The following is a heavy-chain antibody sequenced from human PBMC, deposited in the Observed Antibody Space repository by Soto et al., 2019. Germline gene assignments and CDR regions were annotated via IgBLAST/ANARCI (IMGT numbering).Heavy chain of an antibody. CDR3: ARHRGSGWLEAFDI. CDR2: INWNGGST. CDR1: GFTFDDYG. V-gene: IGHV3-20*04. D-gene: IGHD6-19*01. Sequence: EVQLVESGGGVVRPGESLRLSCAASGFTFDDYGMSWVRQAPGKGLEWVSNINWNGGSTGHADSVKGRFTISRDNAKNSLYLQMNSLRAEDTAFYYCARHRGSGWLEAFDIWGQGTMVTVSS. J-gene: IGHJ3*02.